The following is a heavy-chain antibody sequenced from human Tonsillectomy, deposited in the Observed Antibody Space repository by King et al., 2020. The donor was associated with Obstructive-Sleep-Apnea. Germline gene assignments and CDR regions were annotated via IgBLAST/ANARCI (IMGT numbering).Heavy chain of an antibody. V-gene: IGHV1-18*01. D-gene: IGHD3-9*01. J-gene: IGHJ5*02. Sequence: LVQSGAEVKNPGASVKVSCMASGYTFTSYGISWVRQAPGQGLEYMGWISAYNGDTNFLQKFQGRLTMTTDTPTSTAYMELRSLRSDDTAVYYCARADILTDWGYFDPWGQGTLVTVSS. CDR1: GYTFTSYG. CDR3: ARADILTDWGYFDP. CDR2: ISAYNGDT.